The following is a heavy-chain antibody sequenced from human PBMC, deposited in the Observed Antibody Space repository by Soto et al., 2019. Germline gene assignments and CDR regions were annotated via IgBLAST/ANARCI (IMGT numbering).Heavy chain of an antibody. CDR3: ARMITFVGVIVIGMAGWFDP. CDR1: GGTFSSYA. V-gene: IGHV1-69*12. CDR2: IIPIFGTA. J-gene: IGHJ5*02. Sequence: QVQLVQSGAEVKKPGSSVKVSCKASGGTFSSYAISWVRQAPGQGLEWMGGIIPIFGTANYAQKFQGRVTITADDCTSAGSRELSSLRSEDTAVYCCARMITFVGVIVIGMAGWFDPWGQGTLVAVSS. D-gene: IGHD3-16*02.